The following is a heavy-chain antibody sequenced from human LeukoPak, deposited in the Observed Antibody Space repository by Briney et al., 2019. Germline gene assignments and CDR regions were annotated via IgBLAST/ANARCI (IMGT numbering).Heavy chain of an antibody. CDR1: GGSISSYY. J-gene: IGHJ5*02. D-gene: IGHD3-10*01. Sequence: AETLSLTCTVSGGSISSYYCSWIRQPPGKGLEWIGYIYYSGSTNYNPSLKSRVTISVDTSKNQFSLKLSSVTAADTAVYYCARDVRGVIIPWGQGTLVTVSS. V-gene: IGHV4-59*01. CDR3: ARDVRGVIIP. CDR2: IYYSGST.